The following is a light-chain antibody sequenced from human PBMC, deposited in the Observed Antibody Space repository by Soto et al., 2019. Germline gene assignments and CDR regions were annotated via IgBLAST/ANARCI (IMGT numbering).Light chain of an antibody. CDR3: QQYVDSPWT. V-gene: IGKV3-20*01. J-gene: IGKJ1*01. CDR2: GAY. CDR1: QSLTSTY. Sequence: EIVLTQSPGSLSLSPGERVTLSCRASQSLTSTYVAWYQQKLGQAPRLLIFGAYVRATGVPDRFSGSGSGTDFTLTISRLEPEDSAVYFCQQYVDSPWTFGQGTKEEIK.